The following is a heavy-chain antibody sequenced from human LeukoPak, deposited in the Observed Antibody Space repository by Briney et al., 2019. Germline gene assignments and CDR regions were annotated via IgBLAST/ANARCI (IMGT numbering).Heavy chain of an antibody. J-gene: IGHJ4*02. D-gene: IGHD1-26*01. CDR3: AREAKGGATAS. V-gene: IGHV4-39*07. CDR2: FFYSGST. CDR1: GGSISNSSYY. Sequence: SETLSLTCTVSGGSISNSSYYWGWIRQPPGKGLEWIGTFFYSGSTYYNPSLKSRVTISLDTSKNQFSLKLSSVTAADTAVFYCAREAKGGATASWGQGTLVTVSS.